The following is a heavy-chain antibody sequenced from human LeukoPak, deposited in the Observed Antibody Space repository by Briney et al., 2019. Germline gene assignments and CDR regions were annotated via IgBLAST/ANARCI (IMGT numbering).Heavy chain of an antibody. V-gene: IGHV3-7*01. CDR1: GLTFSSYW. CDR3: ARETNGGMVPEEHFDY. D-gene: IGHD1-14*01. J-gene: IGHJ4*02. Sequence: GGSLRLSCAASGLTFSSYWMSWVRQAPGKGLEWVANIKQDGGEKDYVDSEKGRFTISRDNAKNSLYLQMNSLRAEDTAVYYCARETNGGMVPEEHFDYWGQGTLVTVSS. CDR2: IKQDGGEK.